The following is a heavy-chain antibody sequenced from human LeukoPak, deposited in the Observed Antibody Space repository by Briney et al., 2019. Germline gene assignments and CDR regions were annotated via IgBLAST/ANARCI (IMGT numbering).Heavy chain of an antibody. D-gene: IGHD2-2*01. CDR1: GFTFSSYS. CDR2: ISWNSGSI. J-gene: IGHJ5*02. V-gene: IGHV3-9*01. Sequence: GGSLRLSCAASGFTFSSYSMNWVRQAPGKGLEWVSGISWNSGSIGYADSVKGRFTISRDNAKNSLYLQMNSLRAEDTALYYCAKGGRAAIINWFDPWGQGTLVTVSS. CDR3: AKGGRAAIINWFDP.